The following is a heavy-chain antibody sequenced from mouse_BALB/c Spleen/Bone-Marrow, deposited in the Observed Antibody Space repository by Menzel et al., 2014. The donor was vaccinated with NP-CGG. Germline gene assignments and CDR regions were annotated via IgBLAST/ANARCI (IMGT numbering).Heavy chain of an antibody. J-gene: IGHJ3*01. CDR1: GFTFTDYY. CDR3: ARGWITTGFAY. V-gene: IGHV7-3*02. Sequence: EVKLMESGGGLVQPGGSLRLSCATSGFTFTDYYMSWVRQPPGKALEWLGFIRNKANGYTTEYSASVKGRLTISRVNSQSILYLQMNTLRAEDSATYYCARGWITTGFAYWGQGTLVTVSA. D-gene: IGHD1-1*01. CDR2: IRNKANGYTT.